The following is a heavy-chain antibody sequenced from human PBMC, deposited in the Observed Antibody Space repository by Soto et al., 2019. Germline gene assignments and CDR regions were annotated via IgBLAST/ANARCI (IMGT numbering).Heavy chain of an antibody. CDR3: AKTVGATKLEDY. V-gene: IGHV3-23*01. J-gene: IGHJ4*02. Sequence: EVQLLESGGGLVQPRGSLRLSCSATGFSFNNHVMNWVRQAPGRGLEWVASISHSADAGFYARSVSGRFSVSRDISTNTLYLNMTSLRVEHTAIYYCAKTVGATKLEDYWGQGTLVTVSS. D-gene: IGHD1-26*01. CDR2: ISHSADAG. CDR1: GFSFNNHV.